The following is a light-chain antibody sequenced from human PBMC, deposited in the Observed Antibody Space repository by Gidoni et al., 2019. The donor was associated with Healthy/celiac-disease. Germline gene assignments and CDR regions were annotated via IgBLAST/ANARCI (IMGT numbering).Light chain of an antibody. Sequence: EIVLTQSPATLSLSPGERATLTCRASQSVRSYLAWYQQKPGQAPRLPIYDAANKATGIPARVSGSGSGTDFALTISSLGPEDFAVYDCQQRSSWPPSLIFGGGTKVEIK. V-gene: IGKV3-11*01. J-gene: IGKJ4*01. CDR3: QQRSSWPPSLI. CDR1: QSVRSY. CDR2: DAA.